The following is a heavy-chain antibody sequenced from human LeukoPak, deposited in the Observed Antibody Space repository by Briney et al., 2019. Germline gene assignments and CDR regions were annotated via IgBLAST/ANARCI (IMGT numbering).Heavy chain of an antibody. J-gene: IGHJ4*02. CDR2: INHSGST. CDR3: ARGVGPLWFGELSLFDY. D-gene: IGHD3-10*01. Sequence: SETLSLTCAVYGGSFSGYYWSWIRQPPGKGLEWIGEINHSGSTNYNPSLKSRVTISVDTSKNQFSLKLSSVTAADTAVYYCARGVGPLWFGELSLFDYWGQGTLVTVSS. CDR1: GGSFSGYY. V-gene: IGHV4-34*01.